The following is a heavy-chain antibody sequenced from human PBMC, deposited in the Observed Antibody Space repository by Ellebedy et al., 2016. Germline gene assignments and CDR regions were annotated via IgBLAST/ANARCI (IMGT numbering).Heavy chain of an antibody. D-gene: IGHD5-18*01. CDR1: GFTFSSYS. CDR3: AKGGGTGYSYGYPDY. Sequence: GESLKISXAASGFTFSSYSMNWVRQAPGKGLEWVSLISWDGGSTYYADSVKGRFTISRDNSKNSLYLQMNSLRAEDTALYYCAKGGGTGYSYGYPDYWGQGTLVTVSS. CDR2: ISWDGGST. V-gene: IGHV3-43D*03. J-gene: IGHJ4*02.